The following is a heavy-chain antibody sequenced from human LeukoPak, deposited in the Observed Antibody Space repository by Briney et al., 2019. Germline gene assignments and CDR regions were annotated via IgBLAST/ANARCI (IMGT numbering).Heavy chain of an antibody. D-gene: IGHD4-17*01. CDR2: ISGSGDRT. V-gene: IGHV3-23*01. CDR1: GITASSYA. CDR3: AKDPNGDYIGAFDM. J-gene: IGHJ3*02. Sequence: GGSLRLSCAASGITASSYAMTWVRRAPGKGRWWVSSISGSGDRTMYADSVKGRFTISRDNFKNTLYLQMNSLRAEDTAVYHCAKDPNGDYIGAFDMWGQGTMVTVSS.